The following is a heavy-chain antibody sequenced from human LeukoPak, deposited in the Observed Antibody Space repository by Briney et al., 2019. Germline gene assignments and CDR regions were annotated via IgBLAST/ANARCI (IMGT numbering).Heavy chain of an antibody. CDR1: GFTFSSYW. CDR3: AKDSGGTYFYYYYYMDV. V-gene: IGHV3-74*01. D-gene: IGHD1-26*01. Sequence: GGSLRLSCAASGFTFSSYWMHWVRQAPGKGLVWVSRIKSDGSTRYADPVKGRFTVSRDNSKNTLYLHMNSLRAEDTAIYYCAKDSGGTYFYYYYYMDVWGKGTTVTVSS. J-gene: IGHJ6*03. CDR2: IKSDGST.